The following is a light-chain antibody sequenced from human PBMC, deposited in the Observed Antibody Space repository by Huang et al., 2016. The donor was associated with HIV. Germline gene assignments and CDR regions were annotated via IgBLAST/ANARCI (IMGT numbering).Light chain of an antibody. CDR1: QSLLHSDGKTY. CDR3: MQGIHLSSP. CDR2: EVS. V-gene: IGKV2-29*02. J-gene: IGKJ4*01. Sequence: NQTTLSLSVTPGQPASISCKSSQSLLHSDGKTYLYWYVQKAGHSTQLLMYEVSNRFSGVPDRFSGSGSGTSFTLKISRVEAEDVGIYYCMQGIHLSSPFGGGTKIEI.